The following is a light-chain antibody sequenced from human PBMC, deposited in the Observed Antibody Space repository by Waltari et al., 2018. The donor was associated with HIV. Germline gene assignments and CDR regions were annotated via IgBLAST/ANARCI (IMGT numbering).Light chain of an antibody. Sequence: IVMTQSPDSLGVSLGERATLNCKSSQSILSTAGNSHYLAWYQQRPGQAPNLLIYWATTRESGVPDRISGSGSGTDFTLTINSLQAEDVAVYYCQQYYDAPYTFGQGTKVDI. CDR3: QQYYDAPYT. J-gene: IGKJ2*01. CDR2: WAT. CDR1: QSILSTAGNSHY. V-gene: IGKV4-1*01.